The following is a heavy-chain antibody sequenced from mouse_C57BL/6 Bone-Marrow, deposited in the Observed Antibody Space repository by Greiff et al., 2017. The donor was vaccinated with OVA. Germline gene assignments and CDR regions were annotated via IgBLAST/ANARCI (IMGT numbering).Heavy chain of an antibody. Sequence: EVKLQESGAELVRPGSSVKMSCKTSGYTFTSYGINWVKQRPGQGLEWIGYIYIGNGYTEYNEKFKGKATLTSYTSSSTAYMQLSSLTSEDTAIYSCARYDYDDGLDYWGQGTTLTVSS. CDR3: ARYDYDDGLDY. J-gene: IGHJ2*01. V-gene: IGHV1-58*01. CDR2: IYIGNGYT. CDR1: GYTFTSYG. D-gene: IGHD2-4*01.